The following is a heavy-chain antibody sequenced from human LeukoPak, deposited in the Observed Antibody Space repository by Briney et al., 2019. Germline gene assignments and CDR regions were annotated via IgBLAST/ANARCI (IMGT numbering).Heavy chain of an antibody. V-gene: IGHV4-34*01. CDR1: GGSFSGYY. CDR2: INHSGSA. CDR3: ARGQGTVTTH. D-gene: IGHD4-17*01. Sequence: KSSETLSLTCAVSGGSFSGYYWTWIRQPPGKGLEWIGEINHSGSANHNPSLKSRVTISLDTSKNQFSLKLSSVTAADTAVYYCARGQGTVTTHWGQGTLVTVSS. J-gene: IGHJ4*02.